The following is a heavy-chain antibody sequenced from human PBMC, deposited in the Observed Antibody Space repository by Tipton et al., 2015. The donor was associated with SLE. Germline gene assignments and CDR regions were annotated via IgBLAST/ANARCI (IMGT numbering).Heavy chain of an antibody. CDR1: GFNFNNYG. Sequence: SLRLSCAASGFNFNNYGMHWVRQAPGKGLDWVAVMWYEGNNKFYADSVKGRYTISRDSSKNTLYLQMNSLTAEDTAVYYCGRGSAPWLTLGVIDYWGQGVLVTVSS. V-gene: IGHV3-33*01. J-gene: IGHJ4*02. D-gene: IGHD3-16*01. CDR2: MWYEGNNK. CDR3: GRGSAPWLTLGVIDY.